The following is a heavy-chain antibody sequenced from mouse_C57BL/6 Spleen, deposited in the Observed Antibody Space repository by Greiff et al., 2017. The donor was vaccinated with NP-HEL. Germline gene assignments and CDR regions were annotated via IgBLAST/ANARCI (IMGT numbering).Heavy chain of an antibody. CDR3: TCTYYYGSSSFDY. Sequence: SGTVLARPGASVKMSCKTSGYTFTSYWMHWVKQRPGQGLEWIGAIYPGNSDTSYNQKFKGKAKLTAVTSASTAYMELSSLTNEDSAVYYCTCTYYYGSSSFDYWGQGTTLTVSS. V-gene: IGHV1-5*01. CDR1: GYTFTSYW. J-gene: IGHJ2*01. CDR2: IYPGNSDT. D-gene: IGHD1-1*01.